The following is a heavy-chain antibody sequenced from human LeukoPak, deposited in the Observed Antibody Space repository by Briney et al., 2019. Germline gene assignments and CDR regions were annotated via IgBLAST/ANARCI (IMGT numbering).Heavy chain of an antibody. J-gene: IGHJ6*02. CDR3: AKGTGYSNYGDYYNYGMDV. CDR1: GFIFSSYA. CDR2: ISGSGYSI. Sequence: GGSLRLSCAASGFIFSSYAMNWVRQAPGKGLEWVSTISGSGYSIYYADSVKGRFAISRDNSKNTLYLQMNSLRAEDTAVYYCAKGTGYSNYGDYYNYGMDVWGQGTTVTVSS. D-gene: IGHD4-11*01. V-gene: IGHV3-23*01.